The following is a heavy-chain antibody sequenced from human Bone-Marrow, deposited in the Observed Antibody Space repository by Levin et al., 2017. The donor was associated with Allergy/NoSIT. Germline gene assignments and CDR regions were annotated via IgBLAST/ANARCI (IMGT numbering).Heavy chain of an antibody. V-gene: IGHV4-30-4*01. Sequence: SETLSLTCTVSGASISSGDYYWAWIRQSPGTGLEWIGYIFHTGHTYYNPSLQSRLTLSVDKSKNQFSLKLSSVTAADTAVYYCGRETSYDSSGSRFYYYYGMDVWGQGTTVTVSS. D-gene: IGHD3-22*01. J-gene: IGHJ6*02. CDR2: IFHTGHT. CDR1: GASISSGDYY. CDR3: GRETSYDSSGSRFYYYYGMDV.